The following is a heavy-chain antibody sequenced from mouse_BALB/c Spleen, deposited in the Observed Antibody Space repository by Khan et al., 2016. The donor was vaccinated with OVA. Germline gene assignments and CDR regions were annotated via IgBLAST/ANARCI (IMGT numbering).Heavy chain of an antibody. V-gene: IGHV5-17*02. CDR3: TRYYYDGDYMDY. CDR2: ISGDSSII. J-gene: IGHJ2*01. CDR1: GFTFSSSG. Sequence: EVELVESGGGLVQPGGSRKLSCAASGFTFSSSGMHWVRQTPEKGLEWVAYISGDSSIIYYADTVKGRFTISRDNSKNTLFLQIPSLRSEDTAMYCGTRYYYDGDYMDYWGQGTTLTVSS. D-gene: IGHD1-1*01.